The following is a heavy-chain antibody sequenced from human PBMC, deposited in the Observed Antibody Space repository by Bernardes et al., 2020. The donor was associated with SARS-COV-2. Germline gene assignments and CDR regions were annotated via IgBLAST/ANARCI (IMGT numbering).Heavy chain of an antibody. J-gene: IGHJ3*02. V-gene: IGHV3-23*01. CDR3: ASVQSITIFGVVMGAFDI. CDR1: GFTFSSYA. Sequence: GSLRLSCAASGFTFSSYAMSWVRQAPGKGLEWVSAISGSGGSTYYADSVKGRFTISRDNSKNTLYLQMNSLRAEDTAVYYCASVQSITIFGVVMGAFDIWGQGTMVTVSS. CDR2: ISGSGGST. D-gene: IGHD3-3*01.